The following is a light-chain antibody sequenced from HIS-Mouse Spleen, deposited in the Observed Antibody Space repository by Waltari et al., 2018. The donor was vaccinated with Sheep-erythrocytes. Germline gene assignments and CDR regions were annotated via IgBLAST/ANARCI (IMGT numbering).Light chain of an antibody. CDR1: SRDVGGSHY. V-gene: IGLV2-11*01. CDR3: CSYAGSYNHV. Sequence: QSALTQPRSVSGSPGQSVTISCTGTSRDVGGSHYVSWYQQHPGKAPKLMIYDVSKRPSGVPDRFSGSKSGNTASLTISGLQAEDEADYYCCSYAGSYNHVFATGTKVTVL. CDR2: DVS. J-gene: IGLJ1*01.